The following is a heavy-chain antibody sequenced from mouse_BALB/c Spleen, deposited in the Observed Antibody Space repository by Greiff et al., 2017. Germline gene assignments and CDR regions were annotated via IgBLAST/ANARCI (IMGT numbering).Heavy chain of an antibody. CDR2: INPSNGGT. J-gene: IGHJ3*01. D-gene: IGHD2-1*01. CDR1: GYTFTSYY. V-gene: IGHV1S81*02. Sequence: VKLMESGAELVKPGASVKLSCKASGYTFTSYYMYWVKQRPGQGLEWIGEINPSNGGTNFNEKFKSKATLTVDKSSSTAYMQLSSLTSEDSAVYYCTRTFYYGNYAWFAYWGQGTLVTVSA. CDR3: TRTFYYGNYAWFAY.